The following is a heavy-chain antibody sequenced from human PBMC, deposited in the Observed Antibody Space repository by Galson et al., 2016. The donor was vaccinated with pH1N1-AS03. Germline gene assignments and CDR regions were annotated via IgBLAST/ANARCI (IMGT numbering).Heavy chain of an antibody. CDR1: GYSFSAYW. D-gene: IGHD3-16*01. Sequence: SLRLSCAAPGYSFSAYWMHWVRQVPRKGLVWVSRINRDGRTTNYADSVKGRFTISRDNAKNTLYLQMNSLRAEDTAVYYCGRDLGGEAGYWGQGTLVTVSS. CDR2: INRDGRTT. J-gene: IGHJ4*02. CDR3: GRDLGGEAGY. V-gene: IGHV3-74*01.